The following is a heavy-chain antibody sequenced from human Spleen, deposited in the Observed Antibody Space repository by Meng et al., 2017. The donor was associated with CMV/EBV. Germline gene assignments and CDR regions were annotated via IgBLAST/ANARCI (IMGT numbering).Heavy chain of an antibody. J-gene: IGHJ4*02. D-gene: IGHD6-13*01. CDR1: GFTFSDHY. V-gene: IGHV3-11*01. CDR3: AIQPIYSRFDY. CDR2: ISSSSAII. Sequence: GESLKISCAASGFTFSDHYMSWIRQAPGKGLEWVSHISSSSAIIFYADSVKGRFTISRDNAKNSLYLQMSSLRAEDTAVYYCAIQPIYSRFDYWGQGTLVTVSS.